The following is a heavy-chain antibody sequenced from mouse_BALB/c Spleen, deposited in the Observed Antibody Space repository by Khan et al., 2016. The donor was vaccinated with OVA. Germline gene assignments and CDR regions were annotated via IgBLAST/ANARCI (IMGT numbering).Heavy chain of an antibody. D-gene: IGHD2-4*01. CDR2: IWGDGST. J-gene: IGHJ4*01. CDR3: AREIYYDYAYYYAMDY. Sequence: VQLKESGPGLVAPSQSLSITCTVSGFSLTGYGVNWVRQPPGKGLEWLGMIWGDGSTDYNSALKSRLSISKDNPKSQVFLKMNSLHTDDTARYYCAREIYYDYAYYYAMDYWGQGTSVTVSS. CDR1: GFSLTGYG. V-gene: IGHV2-6-7*01.